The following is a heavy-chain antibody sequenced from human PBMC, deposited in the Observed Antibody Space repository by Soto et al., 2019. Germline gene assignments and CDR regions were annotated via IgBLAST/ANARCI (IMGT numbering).Heavy chain of an antibody. CDR1: GFTFSSYG. Sequence: QVQLVESGGGVVQPGRSLRLSCAASGFTFSSYGMHWVRQAPGKGLEWVAVISYDGSNKYYADSVKGRFTISRDNSKNTLYLQMNSLRAEDTAVYYCAKDPSRWVRGVMFYWGQGTLVTVSS. D-gene: IGHD3-10*01. J-gene: IGHJ4*02. CDR3: AKDPSRWVRGVMFY. CDR2: ISYDGSNK. V-gene: IGHV3-30*18.